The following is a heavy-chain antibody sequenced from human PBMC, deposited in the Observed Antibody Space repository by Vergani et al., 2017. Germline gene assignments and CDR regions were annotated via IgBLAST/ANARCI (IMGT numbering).Heavy chain of an antibody. Sequence: VELLESGGGLAQPGGSLRVSCSASGFRVTTYYMSWVRQAPGKGLEWVSVNKSDGRTSYAESVRGRFTISRDTSRNAVYLQMNILRVEDTGVYYCTRSECSGTTCYGHYFDLWGHGILVTVSS. CDR1: GFRVTTYY. D-gene: IGHD2-15*01. V-gene: IGHV3-66*02. CDR2: NKSDGRT. CDR3: TRSECSGTTCYGHYFDL. J-gene: IGHJ4*01.